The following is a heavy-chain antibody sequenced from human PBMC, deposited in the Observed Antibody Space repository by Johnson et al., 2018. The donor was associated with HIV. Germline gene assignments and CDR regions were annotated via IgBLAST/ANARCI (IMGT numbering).Heavy chain of an antibody. CDR3: ARSVNAGRPFDI. V-gene: IGHV3-53*01. D-gene: IGHD2-8*01. CDR1: GFTVSSNY. J-gene: IGHJ3*02. Sequence: EVQLVESGGGLIQPGGSLRLSCAASGFTVSSNYMTWVRQAPGKGLEWVSGINWNGGKTAYADSVKGRFTISRDNAKNSLYLQMNSLRAEDTAVYYCARSVNAGRPFDIWGQGTLVTVSS. CDR2: INWNGGKT.